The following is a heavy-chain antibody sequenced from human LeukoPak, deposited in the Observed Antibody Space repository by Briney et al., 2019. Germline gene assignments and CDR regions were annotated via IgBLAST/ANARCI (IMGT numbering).Heavy chain of an antibody. Sequence: PSETLSLTCTVSGGSINSYYWSWIRQPPGKGLEWIGYIYYSGSTNYNPSLKSRVTISVDMSKNQFSLKLSSVTAADTAVYYCARVRRAGCLESYLDYWGQGPLATASS. D-gene: IGHD3-3*01. CDR1: GGSINSYY. J-gene: IGHJ4*02. CDR2: IYYSGST. V-gene: IGHV4-59*01. CDR3: ARVRRAGCLESYLDY.